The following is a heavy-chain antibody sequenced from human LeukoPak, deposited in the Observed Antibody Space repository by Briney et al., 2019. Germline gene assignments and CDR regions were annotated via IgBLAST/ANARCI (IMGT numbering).Heavy chain of an antibody. V-gene: IGHV3-30*04. Sequence: GGSLRLSCAASGFTFSSFAVHWVRQAPGKGLEWVALISYDGSNKYYADSVKGRFTISRDNSKNTLYLQMNSLRAEDTAVYYSARVSRDTYYYYYYMDVWGKGTTVTVSS. CDR1: GFTFSSFA. CDR3: ARVSRDTYYYYYYMDV. CDR2: ISYDGSNK. J-gene: IGHJ6*03.